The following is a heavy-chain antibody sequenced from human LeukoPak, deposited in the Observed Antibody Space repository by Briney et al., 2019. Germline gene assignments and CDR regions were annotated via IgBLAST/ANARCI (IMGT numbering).Heavy chain of an antibody. CDR1: GFTVSNNY. CDR3: ARFSYDSSGYYYHFDY. V-gene: IGHV3-53*01. D-gene: IGHD3-22*01. Sequence: GGSLRLSCAASGFTVSNNYMSWVRQAPGKGLEWVSVIYSGGSTYYADSVKGRFTISRDSSKNTLYLQINSLRAEDTAVYYCARFSYDSSGYYYHFDYWGQGTLVTVSS. CDR2: IYSGGST. J-gene: IGHJ4*02.